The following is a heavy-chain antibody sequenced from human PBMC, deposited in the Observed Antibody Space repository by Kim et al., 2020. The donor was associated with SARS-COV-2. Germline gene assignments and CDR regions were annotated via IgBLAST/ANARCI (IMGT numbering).Heavy chain of an antibody. CDR2: IYYSVTT. J-gene: IGHJ3*01. CDR1: GASISSTNYY. V-gene: IGHV4-39*01. Sequence: SETLSLTCTVSGASISSTNYYWGWIRQPPGKGLEWIGTIYYSVTTYYNPSLKSRVTISVDTSKNQFSLNLISVTAADTALYYCARQRDGGYGRNAFDLWGQGTMVTDSS. D-gene: IGHD3-22*01. CDR3: ARQRDGGYGRNAFDL.